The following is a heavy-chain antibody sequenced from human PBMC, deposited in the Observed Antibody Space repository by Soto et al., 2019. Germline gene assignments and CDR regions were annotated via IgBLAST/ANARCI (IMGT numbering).Heavy chain of an antibody. CDR1: GDSITSYY. J-gene: IGHJ6*02. Sequence: QVHLQESGPGLVKPSETLSLTCTVSGDSITSYYWSWIRQPPGKGLEWIGDIYYSGRTNYSPSLRSRVTISVDTSEKQFALKLNSVTAADTAVYYCAGTRPYCSGGNCFFDSFYGMDVWGQGTTVTVSS. D-gene: IGHD2-15*01. CDR3: AGTRPYCSGGNCFFDSFYGMDV. V-gene: IGHV4-59*08. CDR2: IYYSGRT.